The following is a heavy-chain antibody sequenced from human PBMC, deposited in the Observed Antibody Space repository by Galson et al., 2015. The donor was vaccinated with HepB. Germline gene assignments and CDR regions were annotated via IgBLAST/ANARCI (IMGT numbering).Heavy chain of an antibody. CDR2: IGTAGNP. CDR3: ARGGLQVRGLDGMDV. D-gene: IGHD3-10*01. V-gene: IGHV3-13*05. Sequence: SLRLSCAASGFTFSNFDIHWVRQATGKGLEWVSAIGTAGNPFYSDSVKGRFTISRENAKNSVYLQMNNLRAGDTAIYYCARGGLQVRGLDGMDVWGQGTTVTVSS. CDR1: GFTFSNFD. J-gene: IGHJ6*02.